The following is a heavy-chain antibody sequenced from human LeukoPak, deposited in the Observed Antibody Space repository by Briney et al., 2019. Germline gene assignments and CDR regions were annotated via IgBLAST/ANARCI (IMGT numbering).Heavy chain of an antibody. CDR2: INSDGSST. CDR1: GFTFSSYW. J-gene: IGHJ6*04. CDR3: AELGITMIGGV. D-gene: IGHD3-10*02. Sequence: GGSLRLSCAASGFTFSSYWMHWVRQAPGRGLVWVSRINSDGSSTSYADSVKGRFTISRDNAKNSLYLQMNSLRAEDTAVYYCAELGITMIGGVWGEGTTVTVSS. V-gene: IGHV3-74*01.